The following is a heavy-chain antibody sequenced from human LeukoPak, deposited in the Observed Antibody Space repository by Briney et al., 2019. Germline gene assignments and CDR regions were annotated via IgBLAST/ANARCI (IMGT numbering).Heavy chain of an antibody. Sequence: GGSLRLSCAGSGFTFSNAWMSWVRQAPGKGLEWVGRIRRKIDGETTDYAAPVKGRFIISRDDSKNMVYLQMNSLKTEDTAVYYCAKAPLGYCSGGSCSYDYWGQGTLVTVSS. J-gene: IGHJ4*02. CDR1: GFTFSNAW. D-gene: IGHD2-15*01. CDR2: IRRKIDGETT. V-gene: IGHV3-15*01. CDR3: AKAPLGYCSGGSCSYDY.